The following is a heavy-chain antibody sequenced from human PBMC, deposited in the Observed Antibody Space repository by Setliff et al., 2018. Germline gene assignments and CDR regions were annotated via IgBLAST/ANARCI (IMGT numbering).Heavy chain of an antibody. Sequence: GGSLRLSCAASGFTFSNHGMHWVRQAPGKGLEWVAFIRHDGNNKYYKDSVRGRFTISRDNSKNTVYLQMNNLRPEDTAVYYCAKELIEVMMTGLEFWGQGTMVTAPQ. D-gene: IGHD3-22*01. CDR1: GFTFSNHG. J-gene: IGHJ4*02. CDR3: AKELIEVMMTGLEF. CDR2: IRHDGNNK. V-gene: IGHV3-30*02.